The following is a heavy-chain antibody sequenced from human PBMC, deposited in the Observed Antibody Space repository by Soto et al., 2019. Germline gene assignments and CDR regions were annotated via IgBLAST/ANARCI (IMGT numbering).Heavy chain of an antibody. Sequence: QVQLVESGGGVVQPGASLRLSCVGSGFTFRSYVIHWVRQAPGKGLEWVALTSYDGSNKYYDDSGKGRFTISRDNSRNTVDLHMDSLSLEDTARYYCARWGTTGGLDVWGQGTLVSVSS. CDR3: ARWGTTGGLDV. CDR1: GFTFRSYV. J-gene: IGHJ4*02. D-gene: IGHD3-16*01. V-gene: IGHV3-30*19. CDR2: TSYDGSNK.